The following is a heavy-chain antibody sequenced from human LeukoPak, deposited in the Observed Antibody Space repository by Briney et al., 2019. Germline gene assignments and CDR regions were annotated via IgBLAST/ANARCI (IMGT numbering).Heavy chain of an antibody. J-gene: IGHJ4*02. CDR1: GGSISSSSYY. Sequence: PSETLSPTCTVSGGSISSSSYYWGWIRQPPGKGLEWIGSIYYSGSTYYNPSLKGRVTISVDTSKNQFSLKLSSVTAADTAVYYCARQGAVAANDYWGQGTLVTVSS. CDR2: IYYSGST. CDR3: ARQGAVAANDY. V-gene: IGHV4-39*01. D-gene: IGHD6-19*01.